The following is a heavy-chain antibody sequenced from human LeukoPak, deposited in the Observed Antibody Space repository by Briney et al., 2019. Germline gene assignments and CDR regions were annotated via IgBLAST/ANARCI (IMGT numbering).Heavy chain of an antibody. J-gene: IGHJ5*02. V-gene: IGHV3-30*18. CDR1: GFTFSTYA. Sequence: GGSLRLSCAASGFTFSTYAMHWVRQAPGRALEWVAVISYDGGNKQYADSVKGRFIISRDNSKNTLSLQLNSLRAEDTAVYYCAKDKYSGTWYWLDPWGQGTLVTVSS. CDR3: AKDKYSGTWYWLDP. D-gene: IGHD5-12*01. CDR2: ISYDGGNK.